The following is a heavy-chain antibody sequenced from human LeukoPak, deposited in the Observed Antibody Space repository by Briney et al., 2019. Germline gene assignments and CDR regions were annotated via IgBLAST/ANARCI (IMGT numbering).Heavy chain of an antibody. J-gene: IGHJ6*03. D-gene: IGHD4-17*01. CDR2: IYYSGST. CDR3: ARARDYDPPAFYYYYMDV. CDR1: GGSISSYY. V-gene: IGHV4-59*01. Sequence: PSETLSLTCTVSGGSISSYYWSWIRQPRGKGLEWIWYIYYSGSTNYNPSLKSRVTISVDTSKNQFSLKLSSVTAADTAVYYCARARDYDPPAFYYYYMDVWGKGTTVTVSS.